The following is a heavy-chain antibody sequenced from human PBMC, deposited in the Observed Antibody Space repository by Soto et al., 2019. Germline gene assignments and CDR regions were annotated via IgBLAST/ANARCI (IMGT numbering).Heavy chain of an antibody. CDR2: IKQDGSEK. D-gene: IGHD6-13*01. V-gene: IGHV3-7*03. J-gene: IGHJ4*02. Sequence: SGGSLRLSCAASGFTFSSYWMSWVRQAPGKGLEWVANIKQDGSEKYYVDSVKGRFTISRDNAKNSLYLQMNSLRAEDTAVYYCARAVREKLYSSSWYHFDYWGQGTLVTVSS. CDR1: GFTFSSYW. CDR3: ARAVREKLYSSSWYHFDY.